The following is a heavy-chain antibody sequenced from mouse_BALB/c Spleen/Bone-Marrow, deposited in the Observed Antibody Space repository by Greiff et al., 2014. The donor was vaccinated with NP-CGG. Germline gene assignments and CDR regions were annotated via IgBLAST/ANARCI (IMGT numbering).Heavy chain of an antibody. Sequence: QVQLQQSGAELVRPGVSVKISCKGSGYTFTDYAMHWVKQSHAKSLEWIGVISTYYGDASYNQKFKGKATMTVDKSSSTAYMELARLTSEDSASYYCARDEGAYWGQGTLVTVSA. CDR2: ISTYYGDA. J-gene: IGHJ3*01. V-gene: IGHV1S137*01. CDR3: ARDEGAY. CDR1: GYTFTDYA.